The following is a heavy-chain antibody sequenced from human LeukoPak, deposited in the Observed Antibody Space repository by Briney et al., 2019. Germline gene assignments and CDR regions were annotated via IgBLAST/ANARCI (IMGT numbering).Heavy chain of an antibody. D-gene: IGHD5-18*01. J-gene: IGHJ4*02. Sequence: GGSLRLSCAASGFTFSSYAMSWVRQTPGKGLEWVSTISGSAGSTFYADSVKGRFTVSRDSSKDTLFLQMDSLRAEDTAVYYCAKDSPSNRIQLVSDYWGQGTLVTVSS. V-gene: IGHV3-23*01. CDR3: AKDSPSNRIQLVSDY. CDR2: ISGSAGST. CDR1: GFTFSSYA.